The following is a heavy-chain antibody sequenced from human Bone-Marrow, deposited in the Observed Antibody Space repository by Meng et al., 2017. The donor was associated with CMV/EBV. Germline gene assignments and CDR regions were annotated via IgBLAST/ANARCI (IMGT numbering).Heavy chain of an antibody. V-gene: IGHV3-30*02. CDR2: IRYDGSNK. J-gene: IGHJ4*02. Sequence: QVQLGEAGGGVVQPGGSLRLYCAASGFTFSSYGMHWVRQAPGKGLEWVAFIRYDGSNKYYADSVKGRFTISRDNSRNTLYLQMNSLRAEDTAVYYCAKVAGRVYWGQGTLVTVSS. D-gene: IGHD2-15*01. CDR1: GFTFSSYG. CDR3: AKVAGRVY.